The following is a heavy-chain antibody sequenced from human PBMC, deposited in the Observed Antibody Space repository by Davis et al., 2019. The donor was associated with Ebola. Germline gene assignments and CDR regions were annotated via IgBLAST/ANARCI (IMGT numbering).Heavy chain of an antibody. Sequence: GGSLRLSCAASGFSISSYAMSWVRQAPGKGLEWVSAISGSGGSTYYADSVKGRFTISRDNAKNSLYLQMHSLRAEDTALYYCARGYGTFDYWGRGTLVTVSA. V-gene: IGHV3-23*01. CDR3: ARGYGTFDY. CDR1: GFSISSYA. CDR2: ISGSGGST. J-gene: IGHJ4*02. D-gene: IGHD4-17*01.